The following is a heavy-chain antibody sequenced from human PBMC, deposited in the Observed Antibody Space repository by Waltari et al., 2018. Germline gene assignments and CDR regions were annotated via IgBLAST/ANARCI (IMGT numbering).Heavy chain of an antibody. CDR2: INADGRAT. CDR3: AIQISGVVF. V-gene: IGHV3-74*01. CDR1: GFTFTAYR. J-gene: IGHJ4*02. D-gene: IGHD3-3*01. Sequence: EVQLVESGGGLVQPGGPLRLSCAASGFTFTAYRMHWVRQAPGKGLVLVSLINADGRATLYADSVKGRFTMSRDNAKDTLYLQMNSLRGEDTAVYYCAIQISGVVFWGQGTLVTVSS.